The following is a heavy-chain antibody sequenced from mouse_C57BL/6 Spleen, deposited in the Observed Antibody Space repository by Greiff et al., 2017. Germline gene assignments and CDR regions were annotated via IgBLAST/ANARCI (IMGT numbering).Heavy chain of an antibody. CDR3: ASPHYSNYTWFAY. CDR1: GYAFSSYW. J-gene: IGHJ3*01. Sequence: QVQLQQSGAELVKPGASVKISCKASGYAFSSYWMNWVKQRPGKGLEWIGQIYPGDGDTNYNGKFKGKATLAADKSSSTAYMQLSSLTSEDSAVYFCASPHYSNYTWFAYWGQGTLVTVSA. D-gene: IGHD2-5*01. CDR2: IYPGDGDT. V-gene: IGHV1-80*01.